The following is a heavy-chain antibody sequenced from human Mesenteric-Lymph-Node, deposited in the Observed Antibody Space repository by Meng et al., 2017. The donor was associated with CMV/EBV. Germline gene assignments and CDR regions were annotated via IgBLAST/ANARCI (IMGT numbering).Heavy chain of an antibody. Sequence: GESLKISCAVSEFTFSLYWMHWVRQVPGRGPVWVSGINSDGTTSTYADSVKGRFTISRDNAKDTLYLQMNSLRGDDTAVYYCARDFAPYGLDVWGQGTAVTVSS. J-gene: IGHJ6*02. CDR3: ARDFAPYGLDV. CDR1: EFTFSLYW. V-gene: IGHV3-74*03. CDR2: INSDGTTS.